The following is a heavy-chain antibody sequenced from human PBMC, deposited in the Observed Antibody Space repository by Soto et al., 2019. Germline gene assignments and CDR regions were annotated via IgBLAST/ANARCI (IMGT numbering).Heavy chain of an antibody. CDR3: AKDRVRIAAAGTSWFDP. CDR1: GFTFSSYA. D-gene: IGHD6-13*01. Sequence: SLRLSCAASGFTFSSYAMSWVRQAPGKGLEWVSAISGSGGSTYYADSVKGRFTISRDNSKNTLYLQMSSLRAEDTAVYYCAKDRVRIAAAGTSWFDPWGQGTLVTVSS. CDR2: ISGSGGST. J-gene: IGHJ5*02. V-gene: IGHV3-23*01.